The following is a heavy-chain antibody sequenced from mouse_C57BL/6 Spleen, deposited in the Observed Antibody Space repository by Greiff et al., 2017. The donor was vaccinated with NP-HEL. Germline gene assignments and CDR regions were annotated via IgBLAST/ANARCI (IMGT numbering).Heavy chain of an antibody. CDR1: GYTFTSYT. CDR3: ARGGYYDYDGFAY. Sequence: VKLQESGAELARPGASVKMSCKASGYTFTSYTMHWVKQRPGQGLEWIGYINPSSGYTKYNQKFKDKATLTADKSSSTAYMQLSSLTSEDSAVYYCARGGYYDYDGFAYWGQGTLVTVSA. V-gene: IGHV1-4*01. D-gene: IGHD2-4*01. CDR2: INPSSGYT. J-gene: IGHJ3*01.